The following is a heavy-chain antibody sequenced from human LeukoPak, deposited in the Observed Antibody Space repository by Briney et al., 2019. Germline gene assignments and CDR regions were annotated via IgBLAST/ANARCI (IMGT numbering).Heavy chain of an antibody. CDR3: VKDRYQSSGYRALDH. D-gene: IGHD3-22*01. CDR2: ISHNGGSP. J-gene: IGHJ4*02. Sequence: GGSMRLSCAASGFTFSNYAMSWVRQAPGKGMEWVSDISHNGGSPYYADSVKGRFTISRDNSKNTLYLHVNNLRAEDTAVYYCVKDRYQSSGYRALDHWGQGTLVTVSS. CDR1: GFTFSNYA. V-gene: IGHV3-23*01.